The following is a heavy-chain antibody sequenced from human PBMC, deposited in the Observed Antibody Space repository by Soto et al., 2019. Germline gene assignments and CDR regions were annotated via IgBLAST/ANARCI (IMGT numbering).Heavy chain of an antibody. D-gene: IGHD3-16*02. CDR1: SGSISSSNW. J-gene: IGHJ5*02. Sequence: QVQLQESGPGLVKPSGTLSLTCAVSSGSISSSNWWSWVRQPPGKGLEWIGEIYHSGSTNYNPSLTSRVTISVDKSKNQFCLKLSSVTAADTAVYYCARGRDDDYIWGSYRYKARWFDPWGQGTLVTVSS. CDR2: IYHSGST. V-gene: IGHV4-4*02. CDR3: ARGRDDDYIWGSYRYKARWFDP.